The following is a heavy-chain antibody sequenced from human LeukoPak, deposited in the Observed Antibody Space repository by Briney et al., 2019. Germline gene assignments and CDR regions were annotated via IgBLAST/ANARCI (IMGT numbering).Heavy chain of an antibody. CDR2: IYTSGST. CDR1: GGSISSYY. CDR3: ARASPYYYDSSGYPSFDL. Sequence: SETLSLTCTVSGGSISSYYWSWIRQPAGKGLEWIGRIYTSGSTNYNPSLKSRVTISVDTSKNQFSLKLSSVTAADTAVYYCARASPYYYDSSGYPSFDLWGQGTLVTVSS. J-gene: IGHJ5*02. V-gene: IGHV4-4*07. D-gene: IGHD3-22*01.